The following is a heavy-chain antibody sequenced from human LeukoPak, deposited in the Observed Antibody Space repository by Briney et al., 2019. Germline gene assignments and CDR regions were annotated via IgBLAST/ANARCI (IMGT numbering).Heavy chain of an antibody. CDR3: AKDTELQWLVGVDY. D-gene: IGHD6-19*01. Sequence: GGSLRLSCAASGVTFSRYWMRWVRQAPGKGLEWVANIKQEGDETYYGDSVKGRFTISRDNAKNSVFLQMNSLRAEDTAVYYCAKDTELQWLVGVDYWGQGTLVTVSS. J-gene: IGHJ4*02. CDR1: GVTFSRYW. CDR2: IKQEGDET. V-gene: IGHV3-7*03.